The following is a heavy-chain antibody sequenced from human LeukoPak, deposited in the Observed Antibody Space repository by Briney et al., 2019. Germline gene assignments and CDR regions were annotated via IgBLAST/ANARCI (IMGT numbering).Heavy chain of an antibody. CDR3: AKAIYSSSRMDV. D-gene: IGHD6-13*01. CDR2: ISGSGGST. V-gene: IGHV3-23*01. CDR1: GFTFASYA. J-gene: IGHJ6*02. Sequence: PGGSLRLSCAASGFTFASYAMSWVRQAPGKGLEWVSAISGSGGSTYYADSVKGRFTISRDNSKNTLYLQMNSLRAEDTAVYYCAKAIYSSSRMDVWGQGTTVTVSS.